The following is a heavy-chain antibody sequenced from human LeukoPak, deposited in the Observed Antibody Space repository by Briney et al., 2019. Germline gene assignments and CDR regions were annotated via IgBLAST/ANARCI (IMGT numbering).Heavy chain of an antibody. Sequence: GGSLRLSCAASGFTFSSYAMHWVRQAPGKGLEWVAVISYDGSNKKYGDSVKGRFTISRDNSKNTLDLQMNSLRAEDTAVYYCAKDATAVVGTVYMDVWGKGTTVTISS. CDR1: GFTFSSYA. V-gene: IGHV3-30*04. CDR3: AKDATAVVGTVYMDV. J-gene: IGHJ6*03. CDR2: ISYDGSNK. D-gene: IGHD6-13*01.